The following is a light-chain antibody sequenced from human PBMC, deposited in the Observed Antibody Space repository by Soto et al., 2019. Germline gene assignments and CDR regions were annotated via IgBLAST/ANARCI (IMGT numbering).Light chain of an antibody. J-gene: IGLJ3*02. V-gene: IGLV3-21*04. Sequence: SYELTQPPSVSVAPGKTARITCGGNNIGTKSVHWYQQKPGQAPVVVIYHDSDRPSGIPERFSGSNSGNTATLTISRVEAGDEADYYCQVWDSSSDQWVFGGGTKLTVL. CDR1: NIGTKS. CDR2: HDS. CDR3: QVWDSSSDQWV.